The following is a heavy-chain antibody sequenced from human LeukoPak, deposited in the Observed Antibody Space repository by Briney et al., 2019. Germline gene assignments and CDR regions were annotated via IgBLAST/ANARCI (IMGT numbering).Heavy chain of an antibody. CDR2: TYYRSKWYY. D-gene: IGHD1-26*01. V-gene: IGHV6-1*01. J-gene: IGHJ4*02. CDR3: ARGGLVRSPRGYFDF. CDR1: GDSVSSNTGG. Sequence: SETLSLTCAISGDSVSSNTGGWNWIRQSPSRGLEWLGRTYYRSKWYYDYAVSVKSRISINPDTSKNQFSLQLNSVTPDDTAVYYCARGGLVRSPRGYFDFWGQGTLVTVSS.